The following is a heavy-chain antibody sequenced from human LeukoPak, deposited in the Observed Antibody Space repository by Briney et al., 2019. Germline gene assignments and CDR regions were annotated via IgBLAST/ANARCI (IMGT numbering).Heavy chain of an antibody. D-gene: IGHD2/OR15-2a*01. J-gene: IGHJ5*02. CDR2: IYHSGHT. Sequence: SPSETLSLTCTVSGASVSSDYWSWIRQSPGKGLEWIGYIYHSGHTMSNPSLKSRVSLSLDTSNNQFSLKLSSVTAADTAAYYCARHPFQYPFDHWGQGTVVSVSS. V-gene: IGHV4-59*08. CDR1: GASVSSDY. CDR3: ARHPFQYPFDH.